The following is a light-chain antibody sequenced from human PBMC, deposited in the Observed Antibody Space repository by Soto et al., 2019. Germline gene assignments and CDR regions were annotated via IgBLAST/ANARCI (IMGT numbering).Light chain of an antibody. CDR1: QSVSSN. J-gene: IGKJ1*01. Sequence: EIVWTQSPATMSVSPGGIAPLARRASQSVSSNLAWYQQKPGQAPRLLIYGASTRATGIPARFSGSGSGTAFTLTISSLQSEDFAVYSCQQYNSWAPGTFGQGTKVDIK. CDR3: QQYNSWAPGT. V-gene: IGKV3-15*01. CDR2: GAS.